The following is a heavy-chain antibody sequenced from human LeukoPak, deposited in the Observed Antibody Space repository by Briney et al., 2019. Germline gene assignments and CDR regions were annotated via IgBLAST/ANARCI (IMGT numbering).Heavy chain of an antibody. J-gene: IGHJ5*02. CDR2: ISSSSSYI. D-gene: IGHD5-24*01. Sequence: SGGSLRLSCAASGFTFSSYSMNWVRQAPGKGLEWVSSISSSSSYIYYADSVKGRFTISRDNAKNSLYLQMNSLRAEDTAVYYCVRGQDGIDNWFDPWGQGTLVTVAS. CDR3: VRGQDGIDNWFDP. CDR1: GFTFSSYS. V-gene: IGHV3-21*01.